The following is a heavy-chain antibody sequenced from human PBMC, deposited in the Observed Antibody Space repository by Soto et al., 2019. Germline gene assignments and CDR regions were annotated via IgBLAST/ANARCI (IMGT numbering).Heavy chain of an antibody. CDR1: GDSFSSYY. D-gene: IGHD3-22*01. V-gene: IGHV4-59*08. J-gene: IGHJ6*03. CDR3: ARSIDYYYYYMDV. CDR2: IYFSGST. Sequence: PSETLSLTCTVSGDSFSSYYWSWIRQPPGKGLEWIGYIYFSGSTNYNPSLKSRVTISIDTSKNQFSLKLSSVTAADTAVYYCARSIDYYYYYMDVWGKGTTVTVSS.